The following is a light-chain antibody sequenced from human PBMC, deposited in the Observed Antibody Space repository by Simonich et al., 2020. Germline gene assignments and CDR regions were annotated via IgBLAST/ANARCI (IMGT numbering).Light chain of an antibody. J-gene: IGLJ3*02. Sequence: QLVLTQSPSASASLGASVKLTCTLSSGHSSYASAWHQQQPEKGPRYLMKLNSDGSHSKGDRIPYRCSGSSSGAGRYLSISSLQSEDDADYYCQTWGTGIVFGGGTKLTVL. CDR2: LNSDGSH. CDR3: QTWGTGIV. CDR1: SGHSSYA. V-gene: IGLV4-69*01.